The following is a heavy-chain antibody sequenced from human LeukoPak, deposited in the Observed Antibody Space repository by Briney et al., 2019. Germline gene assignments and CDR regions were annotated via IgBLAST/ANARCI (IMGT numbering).Heavy chain of an antibody. Sequence: SETLSLTRTVAGGSISSGGYYWSWIRQHPGKGLEWIGYIYYSGSTYYNPSLKRRVTISVDTSKNQFSLNLSSVTAADTAVYYCASPPKGYTDYPSNWYVALWGRGTLVTVSS. V-gene: IGHV4-31*02. D-gene: IGHD4-11*01. J-gene: IGHJ2*01. CDR2: IYYSGST. CDR1: GGSISSGGYY. CDR3: ASPPKGYTDYPSNWYVAL.